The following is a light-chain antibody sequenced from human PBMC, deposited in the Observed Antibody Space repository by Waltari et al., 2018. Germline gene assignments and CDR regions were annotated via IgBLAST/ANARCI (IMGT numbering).Light chain of an antibody. J-gene: IGKJ5*01. CDR2: WAS. V-gene: IGKV4-1*01. CDR1: QNVLYSSNNKNY. CDR3: QQYYGNPIT. Sequence: DIVMTQSPDSLAVSLGERATINCRSTQNVLYSSNNKNYLAWYQQKPGQPPKLLISWASTRQSGVPDRFIGSGSGTDFTLTISSLQAEDAAVYYCQQYYGNPITFGQGTRLEIK.